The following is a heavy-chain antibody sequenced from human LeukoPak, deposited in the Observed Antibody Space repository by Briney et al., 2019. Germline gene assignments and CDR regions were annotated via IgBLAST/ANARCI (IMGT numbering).Heavy chain of an antibody. CDR3: ARESISGHRDFDY. CDR1: GFTFSGYS. J-gene: IGHJ4*02. CDR2: ISSGSRTI. Sequence: GRSLRLSCAASGFTFSGYSMNWIRQAPGKGLEWLSYISSGSRTIYYADSVKGRFTVSRDNAKNSLYLQMNSLRAEDTAVYYCARESISGHRDFDYWGQGALVTVSS. D-gene: IGHD5-12*01. V-gene: IGHV3-48*01.